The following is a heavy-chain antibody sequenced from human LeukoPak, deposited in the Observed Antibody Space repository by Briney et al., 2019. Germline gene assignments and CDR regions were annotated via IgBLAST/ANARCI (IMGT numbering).Heavy chain of an antibody. CDR1: GYTFTGYY. CDR2: INPNSGGT. V-gene: IGHV1-2*02. D-gene: IGHD6-19*01. Sequence: ASVKVSCKASGYTFTGYYMHWVRQAPGQGLEWMGWINPNSGGTNYAQKFQGRVTMTRDTSISTAYMELSRLRSDDTALYYCAKVYSGWCVIDYWGQGTLVTVSS. J-gene: IGHJ4*02. CDR3: AKVYSGWCVIDY.